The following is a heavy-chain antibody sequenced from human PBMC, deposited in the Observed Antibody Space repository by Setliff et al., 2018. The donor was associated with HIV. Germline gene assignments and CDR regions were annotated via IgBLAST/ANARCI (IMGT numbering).Heavy chain of an antibody. V-gene: IGHV4-59*08. J-gene: IGHJ4*02. D-gene: IGHD3-22*01. Sequence: PSETLSLTCVISGASLSTHYWSWIRQSPGKGLEWIGNIHYTGISDFNPSLKRRATISLDTSKNQFSLKLSSVTAADTAVYYCARVGWDYYDSSGVGEFDYWGQGTLVTVSS. CDR1: GASLSTHY. CDR3: ARVGWDYYDSSGVGEFDY. CDR2: IHYTGIS.